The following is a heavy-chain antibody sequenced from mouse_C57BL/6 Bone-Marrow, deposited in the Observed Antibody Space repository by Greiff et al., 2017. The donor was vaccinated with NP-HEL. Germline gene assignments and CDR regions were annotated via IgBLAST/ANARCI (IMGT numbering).Heavy chain of an antibody. CDR1: GYTFTSYG. V-gene: IGHV1-81*01. CDR2: IYPRSGNT. D-gene: IGHD3-2*02. J-gene: IGHJ2*01. Sequence: QVQLQQSGAELARPGASVKLSCKASGYTFTSYGISWVKQRTGQGLEWIGEIYPRSGNTYYNEKFKGQATLTADTSSSTAYMELRSLTSEDAAVYFFAPAQVYYFDYWGQGTTLTVSS. CDR3: APAQVYYFDY.